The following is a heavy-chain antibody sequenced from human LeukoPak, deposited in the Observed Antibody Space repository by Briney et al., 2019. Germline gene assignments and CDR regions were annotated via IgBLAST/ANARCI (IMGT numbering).Heavy chain of an antibody. V-gene: IGHV3-20*04. J-gene: IGHJ4*02. CDR1: GFAFDEHG. Sequence: SGGSLRLSCTASGFAFDEHGMSWVRQVPGKGLEWGSGINWSGGSTGYADPLRGRFTISRDNAKNSLYLQMDSLRAEGTALYYCARAPITSPFYFDYWGQGTLVTVSS. CDR3: ARAPITSPFYFDY. D-gene: IGHD2-2*01. CDR2: INWSGGST.